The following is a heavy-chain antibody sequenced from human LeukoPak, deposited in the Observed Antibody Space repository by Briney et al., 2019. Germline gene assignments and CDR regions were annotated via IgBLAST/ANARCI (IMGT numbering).Heavy chain of an antibody. J-gene: IGHJ3*02. CDR2: ILSSGST. CDR3: ARTNQISETAFDI. CDR1: RGSINNNY. D-gene: IGHD1-14*01. V-gene: IGHV4-59*01. Sequence: SETLSLTPTLPRGSINNNYWSWIRQTPGERLERIGYILSSGSTNYNTPAKSRVTTPVGTSKNQFSLRLSSVTAADTAVYFCARTNQISETAFDIWGQGTMVSVSS.